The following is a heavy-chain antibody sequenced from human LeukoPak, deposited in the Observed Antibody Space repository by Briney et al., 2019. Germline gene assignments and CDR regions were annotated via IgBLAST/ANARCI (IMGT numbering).Heavy chain of an antibody. V-gene: IGHV3-30*04. CDR1: GFTFSSYA. CDR3: ARGFDVDIVATIGYFDY. D-gene: IGHD5-12*01. Sequence: PGGSLRLSCAASGFTFSSYAMHWVRQAPGKGRERVAVISYDGSNKYYADSVKGRFTISRDNSKNTLYLQMNSLRAEDTAVYYCARGFDVDIVATIGYFDYWGQGTLVTVSS. CDR2: ISYDGSNK. J-gene: IGHJ4*02.